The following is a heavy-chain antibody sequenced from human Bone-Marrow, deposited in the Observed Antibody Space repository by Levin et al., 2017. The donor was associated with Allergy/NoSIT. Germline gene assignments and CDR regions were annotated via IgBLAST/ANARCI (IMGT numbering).Heavy chain of an antibody. V-gene: IGHV1-46*01. CDR2: INPSGGST. J-gene: IGHJ5*02. CDR3: ARGRDQWLVRSVSSNWFDP. D-gene: IGHD6-19*01. CDR1: GYTFTSYY. Sequence: ASVKVSCKASGYTFTSYYMHWVRQAPGQGLEWMGIINPSGGSTSYAQKFQGRVTMTRDTSTSTVYMELSSLRSEDTAVYYCARGRDQWLVRSVSSNWFDPWGQGTLVTVSS.